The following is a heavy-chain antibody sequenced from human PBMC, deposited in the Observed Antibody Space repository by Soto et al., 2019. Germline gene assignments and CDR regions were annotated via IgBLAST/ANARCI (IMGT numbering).Heavy chain of an antibody. Sequence: SQTLSLTCAISGDSVSSNTASWNWIRQSPSRGLEWLGRTYFRSKWYNDYAVSVKSRIIINPDTANNQSSLQLNSVTPEDTAVYFCAKGDNLGPKTGYAFDPWGQGIMVT. J-gene: IGHJ5*02. D-gene: IGHD5-12*01. CDR1: GDSVSSNTAS. CDR3: AKGDNLGPKTGYAFDP. CDR2: TYFRSKWYN. V-gene: IGHV6-1*01.